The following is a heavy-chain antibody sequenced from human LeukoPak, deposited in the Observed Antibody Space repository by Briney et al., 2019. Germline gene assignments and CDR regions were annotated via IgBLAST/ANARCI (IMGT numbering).Heavy chain of an antibody. CDR2: IYTSGST. CDR3: ARDSYYGGNSYYYYYYMDV. Sequence: PSQTLSLTCTVSGGSISSGSYYWSWIRQPAGKGLEWIGRIYTSGSTNYNPSLKSRVTISVDTSKNQFSLKLSSVTAADTAVYYCARDSYYGGNSYYYYYYMDVWGKGTTVTISS. CDR1: GGSISSGSYY. V-gene: IGHV4-61*02. J-gene: IGHJ6*03. D-gene: IGHD4-23*01.